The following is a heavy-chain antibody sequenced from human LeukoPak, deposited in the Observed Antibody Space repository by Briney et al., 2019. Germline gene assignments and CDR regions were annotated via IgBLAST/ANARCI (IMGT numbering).Heavy chain of an antibody. V-gene: IGHV4-34*01. CDR1: GGSISSYY. CDR3: ARDGDYWGRVARWGY. J-gene: IGHJ4*02. Sequence: ASETLSLTCTVSGGSISSYYWSWIRQPPGKGLEWIGEINHSGSTNYNPSLKSRVTISVDTSKNQFSLKLSSVTAADTAVYYCARDGDYWGRVARWGYWGQGTLVTVSS. CDR2: INHSGST. D-gene: IGHD4-17*01.